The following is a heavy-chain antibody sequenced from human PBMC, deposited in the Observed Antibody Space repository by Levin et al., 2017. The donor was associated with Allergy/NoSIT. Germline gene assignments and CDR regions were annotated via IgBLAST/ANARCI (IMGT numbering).Heavy chain of an antibody. CDR3: ASDIAVVDAATGRSRDF. Sequence: GESLKISCAASGFTFSDYYMSWIRQAPGKGLEWVSYITSSGTAIYYADAVKGRFTISRDNAKNSLYQEMTGLGAGDTAGYYCASDIAVVDAATGRSRDFWGQGTLVIVSS. D-gene: IGHD2-15*01. CDR2: ITSSGTAI. V-gene: IGHV3-11*01. J-gene: IGHJ4*02. CDR1: GFTFSDYY.